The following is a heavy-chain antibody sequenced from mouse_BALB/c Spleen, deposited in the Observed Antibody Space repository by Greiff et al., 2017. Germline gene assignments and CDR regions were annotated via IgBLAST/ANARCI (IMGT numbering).Heavy chain of an antibody. V-gene: IGHV1-69*02. CDR1: GYTFTSYW. J-gene: IGHJ3*01. D-gene: IGHD2-1*01. Sequence: QVQLQQPGAELVKPGAPVKLSCKASGYTFTSYWMNWVKQRPGRGLEWIGRIDPSDSETHYNQKFKDKATLTVDKSSSTAYIQLSSLTSEDSAVYYCARGDYYGNYAWFAYWGQGTLVTVSA. CDR3: ARGDYYGNYAWFAY. CDR2: IDPSDSET.